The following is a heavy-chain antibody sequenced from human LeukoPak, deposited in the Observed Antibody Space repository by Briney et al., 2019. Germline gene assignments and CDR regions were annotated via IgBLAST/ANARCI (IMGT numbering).Heavy chain of an antibody. D-gene: IGHD3-10*01. Sequence: TGGSLRLSCAASGFTFSSYDMHWVRQGTGKGLEWVSAIGTAGDTYYPVSVKGRFTTSRENAKYSLYLQMNSLRVGDTAVYYCARGRGWGTFDIWGQGTMVTVSS. CDR1: GFTFSSYD. V-gene: IGHV3-13*04. CDR2: IGTAGDT. CDR3: ARGRGWGTFDI. J-gene: IGHJ3*02.